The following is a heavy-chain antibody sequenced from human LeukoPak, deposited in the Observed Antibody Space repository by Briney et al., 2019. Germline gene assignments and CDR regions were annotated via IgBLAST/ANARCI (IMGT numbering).Heavy chain of an antibody. CDR2: SYTTGST. CDR1: GGSIGPYY. Sequence: SGTLSLTCTISGGSIGPYYWSWLRQPAGKALEWIGRSYTTGSTNYNPSLKSRVTMSLDTSKNQFSLKLTSVTAADTAVYYCARSEGSGFHLDSWGQGTLVTVSS. V-gene: IGHV4-4*07. CDR3: ARSEGSGFHLDS. J-gene: IGHJ4*02.